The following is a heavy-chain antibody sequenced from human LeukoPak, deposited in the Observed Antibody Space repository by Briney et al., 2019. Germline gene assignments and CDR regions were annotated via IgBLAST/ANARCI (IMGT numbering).Heavy chain of an antibody. J-gene: IGHJ4*02. CDR2: ISSSSSYI. D-gene: IGHD1-1*01. Sequence: GGSLRLSCAASGFTFSSYSMNWVRQAPGKGLEWVSSISSSSSYIYYADSVKGRFTISRDNAKSSLYLQMNSLRAEDTAVYYCARDLQLDFDYWGQGTLVTVSS. V-gene: IGHV3-21*01. CDR3: ARDLQLDFDY. CDR1: GFTFSSYS.